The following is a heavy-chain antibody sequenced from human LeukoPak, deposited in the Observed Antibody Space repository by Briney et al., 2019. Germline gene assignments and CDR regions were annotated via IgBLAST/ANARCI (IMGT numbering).Heavy chain of an antibody. V-gene: IGHV3-30*02. CDR2: IRYDGSNK. CDR1: GFTYNRYD. Sequence: PGGSLRLSCVVSGFTYNRYDMHWVRQAQGKGLEWVAFIRYDGSNKYYADSVKGRFTISRENSKNTLYLQMNSLRAEDTAVYYCARDPKGYMDVWGKGTAVTISS. CDR3: ARDPKGYMDV. J-gene: IGHJ6*03.